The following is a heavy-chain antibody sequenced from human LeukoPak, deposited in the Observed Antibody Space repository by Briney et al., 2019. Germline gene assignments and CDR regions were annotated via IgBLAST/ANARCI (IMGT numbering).Heavy chain of an antibody. J-gene: IGHJ6*02. CDR1: GFTFSSYS. Sequence: GGSLRLSCAASGFTFSSYSMNWVRQAPGKGPEWVASINHNGNVNYYVDSVKGRFTISRDNAKNSLYLQMSNLRAEDTAVYFCARGGGLDVWGQGATVTVSS. V-gene: IGHV3-7*03. CDR3: ARGGGLDV. D-gene: IGHD3-16*01. CDR2: INHNGNVN.